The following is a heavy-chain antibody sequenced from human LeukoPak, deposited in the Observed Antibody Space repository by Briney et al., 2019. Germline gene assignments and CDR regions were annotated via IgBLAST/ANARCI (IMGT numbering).Heavy chain of an antibody. CDR1: GGTLSGYS. Sequence: VASVKVSCKVSGGTLSGYSISWVRQAPGQGVEWMGGIIPLFGTPNYAQKFQDRVTITTDESTSTVYMELTSLRNADTAVYYCAGDYTYCSDGLCRPQFDYWGQGTVVTVSS. J-gene: IGHJ4*02. D-gene: IGHD5-24*01. CDR2: IIPLFGTP. CDR3: AGDYTYCSDGLCRPQFDY. V-gene: IGHV1-69*05.